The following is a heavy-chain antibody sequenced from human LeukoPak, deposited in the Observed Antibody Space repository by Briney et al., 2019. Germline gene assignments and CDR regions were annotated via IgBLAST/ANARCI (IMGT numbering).Heavy chain of an antibody. CDR1: GFTFSSYA. CDR3: AKDRSSGWRPYDAFDI. J-gene: IGHJ3*02. Sequence: GGSLRLSCAASGFTFSSYAMSWVRQAPGKGLEWVSAISGSGGSTYYADSVKGRFTISRDNSKNTLYLQMNSLRAEDTAVYYCAKDRSSGWRPYDAFDIWGQGTMVTVSS. CDR2: ISGSGGST. D-gene: IGHD6-19*01. V-gene: IGHV3-23*01.